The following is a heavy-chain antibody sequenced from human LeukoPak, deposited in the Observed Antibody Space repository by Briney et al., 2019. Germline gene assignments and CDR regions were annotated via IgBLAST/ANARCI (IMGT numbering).Heavy chain of an antibody. D-gene: IGHD1-26*01. J-gene: IGHJ4*02. Sequence: GGSLRLSCAASGFTFNNYAMSWVRQAPGKGLEWVSSISGSGGSKYYADSEKGRFTISRDNSKNTLSLQMNSLRAEDTAIYYCATRPDSEWELLGDYWGQGTLVTVSS. CDR2: ISGSGGSK. CDR1: GFTFNNYA. CDR3: ATRPDSEWELLGDY. V-gene: IGHV3-23*01.